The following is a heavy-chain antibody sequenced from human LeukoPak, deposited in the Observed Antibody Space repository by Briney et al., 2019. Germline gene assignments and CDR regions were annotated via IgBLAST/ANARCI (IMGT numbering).Heavy chain of an antibody. Sequence: SQTLSLTCAISGDSVSSSSAAWNWLRQSPSRGLEWLGRTYYRTRWYNDYAVSMKSRITINPDTSKNQFSLQLNSLTPEDTAVYYCARDFPSTSWYAMNWFDPWGQGTLVTVSS. J-gene: IGHJ5*02. V-gene: IGHV6-1*01. CDR1: GDSVSSSSAA. CDR3: ARDFPSTSWYAMNWFDP. CDR2: TYYRTRWYN. D-gene: IGHD6-13*01.